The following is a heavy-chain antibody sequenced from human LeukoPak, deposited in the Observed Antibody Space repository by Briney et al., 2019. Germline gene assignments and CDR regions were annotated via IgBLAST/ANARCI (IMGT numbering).Heavy chain of an antibody. CDR3: ARGGVAARPGWFDP. Sequence: PGGSLRLSCAASGFTFSSYSMNWVRQAPGKGLEWVSYISSSSSTIYYADSVKGRFTISRDNAKNSLYLQMNSLRAEDTAVYYCARGGVAARPGWFDPWGQGTLVTVSS. J-gene: IGHJ5*02. D-gene: IGHD6-6*01. CDR2: ISSSSSTI. V-gene: IGHV3-48*01. CDR1: GFTFSSYS.